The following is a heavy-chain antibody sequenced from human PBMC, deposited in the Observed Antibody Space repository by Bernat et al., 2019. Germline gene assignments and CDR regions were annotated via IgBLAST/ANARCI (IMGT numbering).Heavy chain of an antibody. J-gene: IGHJ6*02. CDR3: AKWSGTTSYYYGMDV. CDR2: ISNSGDTT. CDR1: GFTFNKCA. V-gene: IGHV3-23*01. Sequence: VQLLESGGGLVQPGGSLRLSCATSGFTFNKCAMSWVRQAPGRGLEWVSGISNSGDTTYYADSVKGRFTISRDYSKSSLYLQMNSLRAEDTAVYYCAKWSGTTSYYYGMDVWGQGTTVTVSS. D-gene: IGHD1-1*01.